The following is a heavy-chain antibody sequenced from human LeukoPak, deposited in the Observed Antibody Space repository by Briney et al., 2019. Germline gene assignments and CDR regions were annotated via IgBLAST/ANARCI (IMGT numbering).Heavy chain of an antibody. Sequence: GGSLRLSCAASGFTFSSYGMHWVRQAPGKGLEWVAVISYDGSNKYYADSVKGRFTISRDNSKNTLYLQMNSLRAEDTAVYYCAKDFYYDSSGYYYPFDYWGQGTLVTVSS. CDR2: ISYDGSNK. J-gene: IGHJ4*02. CDR1: GFTFSSYG. D-gene: IGHD3-22*01. CDR3: AKDFYYDSSGYYYPFDY. V-gene: IGHV3-30*18.